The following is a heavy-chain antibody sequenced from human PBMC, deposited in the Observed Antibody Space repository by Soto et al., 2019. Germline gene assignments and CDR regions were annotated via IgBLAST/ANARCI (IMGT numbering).Heavy chain of an antibody. D-gene: IGHD6-25*01. V-gene: IGHV6-1*01. CDR3: ARGGYSSGWQLYYYYGKDV. CDR1: EYSVSSNSAA. J-gene: IGHJ6*02. Sequence: SENLSLTCAISEYSVSSNSAAWNWIIQSPSRGLEWLGRTYYRSKWYNDYAVSVKSRITINPDTSKNQFSLQLKSVTPEDTAVYYCARGGYSSGWQLYYYYGKDVWGQVTTVTV. CDR2: TYYRSKWYN.